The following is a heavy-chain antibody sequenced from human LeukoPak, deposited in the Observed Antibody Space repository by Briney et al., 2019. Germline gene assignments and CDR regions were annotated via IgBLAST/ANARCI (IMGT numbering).Heavy chain of an antibody. CDR3: ARGADYGDYVGSEDYFDY. CDR2: ISAYNGNT. D-gene: IGHD4-17*01. V-gene: IGHV1-18*01. Sequence: GASVKVSCKASGYTFTSYGISWVRQAPGQGLEWMGWISAYNGNTNYAQKLQGRVTMTTDTSTSTAYMELRSLRSDDTAVYYCARGADYGDYVGSEDYFDYWGQGTLVTVSS. J-gene: IGHJ4*02. CDR1: GYTFTSYG.